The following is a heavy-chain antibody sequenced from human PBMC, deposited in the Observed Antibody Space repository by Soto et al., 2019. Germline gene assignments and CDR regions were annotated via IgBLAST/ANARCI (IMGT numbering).Heavy chain of an antibody. V-gene: IGHV3-23*01. CDR3: AKIDRIAVAVVVPCYFDY. CDR2: ISGSVGST. J-gene: IGHJ4*01. Sequence: PWGSLRLSCAASGFTFSSYTMSWVRQDPGKGLEWVSAISGSVGSTYYAESVKGRFTISRDNSKDTLYLQMNSLRAEDTAVYSCAKIDRIAVAVVVPCYFDYWGHGTLVTVSS. CDR1: GFTFSSYT. D-gene: IGHD6-19*01.